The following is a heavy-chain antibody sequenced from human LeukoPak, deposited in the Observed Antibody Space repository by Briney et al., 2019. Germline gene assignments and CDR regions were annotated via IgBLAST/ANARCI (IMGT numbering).Heavy chain of an antibody. D-gene: IGHD2-2*01. J-gene: IGHJ5*02. CDR2: IYYSGST. CDR1: GGSVSSSNYY. V-gene: IGHV4-61*01. CDR3: AMGYCTRTSCYSALT. Sequence: SETLSLTCTVSGGSVSSSNYYWSWVRQPPGKGLEWIGYIYYSGSTNYNPSLKSRVTISVDTSKNQFSLRLSSVTAADTAGYYCAMGYCTRTSCYSALTWGQGTLVTVSS.